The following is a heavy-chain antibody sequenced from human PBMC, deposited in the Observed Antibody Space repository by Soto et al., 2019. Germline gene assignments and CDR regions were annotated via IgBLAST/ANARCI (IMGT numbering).Heavy chain of an antibody. CDR3: AKRRIPGSEDNSIGMVV. CDR1: GFSFSSYA. CDR2: ISGSGGNI. Sequence: EVQLLESGGGLVQPGGSLRLSCRASGFSFSSYAMSWVRQAPGKGLEWVSVISGSGGNIGYADSVRGRFTISRVNSMNTMYLQMDNLRVGDTVVYYCAKRRIPGSEDNSIGMVVWGHGTTVSVSS. D-gene: IGHD1-1*01. V-gene: IGHV3-23*01. J-gene: IGHJ6*02.